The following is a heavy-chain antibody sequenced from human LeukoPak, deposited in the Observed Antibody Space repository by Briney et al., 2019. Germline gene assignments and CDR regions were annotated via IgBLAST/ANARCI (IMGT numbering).Heavy chain of an antibody. CDR2: IYYSGST. D-gene: IGHD4-11*01. Sequence: PSETLSLTCTVSGGSISTHYWSWIRQPPGKGLEWIASIYYSGSTNYNPSLKSRVTISVDTSKNQFSLKLSSVTAADTAVYYCARDRDSNYVIYDYWGQGTLVTVSS. CDR3: ARDRDSNYVIYDY. CDR1: GGSISTHY. V-gene: IGHV4-59*11. J-gene: IGHJ4*02.